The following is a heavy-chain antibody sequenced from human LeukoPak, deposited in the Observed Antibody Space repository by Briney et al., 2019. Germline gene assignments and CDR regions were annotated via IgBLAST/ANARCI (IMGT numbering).Heavy chain of an antibody. Sequence: PSETLSLTCTVSGGSISSYYWSWIRQPPGKGLEWIGYIYYSENTNYNPSLKSRVTMSVDTSNNPFSLRLSSVTAADTAVYYCARQAWKKFDYWGQGTLVTVSS. CDR2: IYYSENT. D-gene: IGHD1-1*01. J-gene: IGHJ4*02. CDR3: ARQAWKKFDY. CDR1: GGSISSYY. V-gene: IGHV4-59*08.